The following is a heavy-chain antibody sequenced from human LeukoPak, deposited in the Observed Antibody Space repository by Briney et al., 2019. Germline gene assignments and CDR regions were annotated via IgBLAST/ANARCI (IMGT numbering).Heavy chain of an antibody. V-gene: IGHV3-23*01. CDR2: ISGSGGST. CDR3: AKRAAICSGGSCYSGYFDY. CDR1: GFTFSSYA. Sequence: GGSLRLSCVASGFTFSSYAMSWVRQAPGKGLEWVSAISGSGGSTYYADSVKGRFTISRDNSKNTLYLQMNSLRAEDTAVYYCAKRAAICSGGSCYSGYFDYWGQGTLVTVSS. D-gene: IGHD2-15*01. J-gene: IGHJ4*02.